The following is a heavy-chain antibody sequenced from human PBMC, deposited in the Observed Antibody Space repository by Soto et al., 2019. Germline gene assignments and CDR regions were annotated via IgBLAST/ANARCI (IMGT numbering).Heavy chain of an antibody. CDR3: ARVMVRGVIVPFGMDV. CDR1: GYTFNSYD. J-gene: IGHJ6*02. D-gene: IGHD3-10*01. Sequence: ASAKVSCKASGYTFNSYDINWVRQDTGQGLEWMGWMNPNSGNTGYAQKFQGRVTMTRNTSISTAYMELSSLRSEDTAVYYCARVMVRGVIVPFGMDVWGQGTTVTVSS. V-gene: IGHV1-8*01. CDR2: MNPNSGNT.